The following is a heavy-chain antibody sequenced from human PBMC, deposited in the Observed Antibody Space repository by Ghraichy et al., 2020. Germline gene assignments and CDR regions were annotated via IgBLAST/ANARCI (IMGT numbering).Heavy chain of an antibody. CDR2: IIPIFGTA. V-gene: IGHV1-69*13. CDR1: GGTFSSYA. CDR3: ARRGKYGDYGFDY. Sequence: SVKVSCKASGGTFSSYAISWVRQAPGQGLEWMGGIIPIFGTANYAQKFQGRVTITADESTSTAYMELSSLRSEDTAVYYCARRGKYGDYGFDYWGQGTLVTVSS. J-gene: IGHJ4*02. D-gene: IGHD4-17*01.